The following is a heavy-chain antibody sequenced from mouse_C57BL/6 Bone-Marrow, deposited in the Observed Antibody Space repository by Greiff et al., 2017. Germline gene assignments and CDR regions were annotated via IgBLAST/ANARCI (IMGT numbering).Heavy chain of an antibody. CDR1: GFNIKDDY. J-gene: IGHJ4*01. CDR3: TTSYGAMDY. Sequence: EVQLKQSGAELVRPGASVKLSCTASGFNIKDDYMHWVKQRPEQGLEWIGWIDPENGDTEYASKFQGKATITADTSSNTAYLQLSSLTSEDTAVYYCTTSYGAMDYWGQGTSVTVSS. V-gene: IGHV14-4*01. CDR2: IDPENGDT. D-gene: IGHD1-1*02.